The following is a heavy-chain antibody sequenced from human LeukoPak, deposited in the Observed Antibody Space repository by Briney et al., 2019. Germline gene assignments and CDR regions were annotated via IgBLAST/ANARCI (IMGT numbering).Heavy chain of an antibody. Sequence: GGSLRLSCAASGFTFSSYAMSWVRQAPGKGLEWVSAISGSGGSTYYADSVKGRFTISRDNSKNTLYLQMNSLRAEDTAVYYCAKVNAWYITGTIGDYWGQGTLVTVSS. CDR2: ISGSGGST. D-gene: IGHD1-7*01. CDR1: GFTFSSYA. V-gene: IGHV3-23*01. CDR3: AKVNAWYITGTIGDY. J-gene: IGHJ4*02.